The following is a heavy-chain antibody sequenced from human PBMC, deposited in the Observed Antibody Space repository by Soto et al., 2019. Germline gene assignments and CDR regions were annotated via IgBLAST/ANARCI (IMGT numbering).Heavy chain of an antibody. CDR3: ASATGDLGYFDY. Sequence: SVKVSCKASGGTFSSYAISWVRQAPGQGLEWMGGIIPIFGTANYAQKFQGRVTITADESTSTAYMELSSLRSEDTAVYYCASATGDLGYFDYWGQGTLVTVSS. V-gene: IGHV1-69*13. CDR1: GGTFSSYA. CDR2: IIPIFGTA. J-gene: IGHJ4*03. D-gene: IGHD7-27*01.